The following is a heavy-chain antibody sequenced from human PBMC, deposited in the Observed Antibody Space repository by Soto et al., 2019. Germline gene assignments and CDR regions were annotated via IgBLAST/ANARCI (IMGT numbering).Heavy chain of an antibody. CDR1: GGTFSSYA. D-gene: IGHD6-6*01. CDR3: ARDGATYSSSSPYGMDV. Sequence: EASVKVSFKASGGTFSSYAISWVRQAPGQGLEWMGGIIPIFGTANYAQKFQGRVTITADESTSTAYMELSSLRSEDTAVYYCARDGATYSSSSPYGMDVWGQGTTVTVSS. CDR2: IIPIFGTA. J-gene: IGHJ6*02. V-gene: IGHV1-69*13.